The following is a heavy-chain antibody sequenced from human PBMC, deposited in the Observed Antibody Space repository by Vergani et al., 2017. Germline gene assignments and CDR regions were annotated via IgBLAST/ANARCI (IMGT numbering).Heavy chain of an antibody. CDR2: IWYDGSNK. CDR3: ARDGPEAYCGGDCVDY. Sequence: QVQLVESGGGVVQPGRSLRLSCAASGFTFSSYGMLWVRQAPGKGLEWVAVIWYDGSNKYYADSVKGRFTISRDNSKNTLYLQMNSLRAEDTAVYYCARDGPEAYCGGDCVDYWGQGTLVTGSS. CDR1: GFTFSSYG. D-gene: IGHD2-21*02. V-gene: IGHV3-33*01. J-gene: IGHJ4*02.